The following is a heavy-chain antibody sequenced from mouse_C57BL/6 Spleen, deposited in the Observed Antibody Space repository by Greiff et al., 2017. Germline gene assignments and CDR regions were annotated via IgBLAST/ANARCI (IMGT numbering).Heavy chain of an antibody. Sequence: QVQLKESGPGLVQPSQSLSITCTVSGFSLTSYGVHWVRQSPGKGLEWLGVIWSGGSTDYYAAFISRLSISKDNSKSQVFFKMNSLQADDTAIYYCARQGDAYYFDYWGQGTTLTVSS. J-gene: IGHJ2*01. CDR1: GFSLTSYG. CDR2: IWSGGST. CDR3: ARQGDAYYFDY. D-gene: IGHD2-13*01. V-gene: IGHV2-2*01.